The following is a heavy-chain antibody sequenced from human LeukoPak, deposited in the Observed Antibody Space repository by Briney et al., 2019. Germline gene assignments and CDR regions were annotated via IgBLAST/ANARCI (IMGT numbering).Heavy chain of an antibody. V-gene: IGHV3-21*06. J-gene: IGHJ6*03. Sequence: KAGGSLRLSCAASGFTFSSYDMSWVREAPGEGLEWVSSISTASIYIYYADPVKGRLTISRDNAQNPLYLQMNSLRAKDTAVYYWAREIGGGDYYYYSYMDVWGKGTTVSVSS. CDR3: AREIGGGDYYYYSYMDV. CDR1: GFTFSSYD. D-gene: IGHD2-21*02. CDR2: ISTASIYI.